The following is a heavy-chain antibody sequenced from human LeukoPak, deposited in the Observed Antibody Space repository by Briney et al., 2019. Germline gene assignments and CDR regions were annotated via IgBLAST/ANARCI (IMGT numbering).Heavy chain of an antibody. V-gene: IGHV3-7*01. D-gene: IGHD1/OR15-1a*01. CDR3: ARDSNSFDI. Sequence: GGSLRLSCAASGFTFSHYWMTWVRQAPGKGLEWVANINQDGSDKFYVESVKGRFTIFRDNAKNSVYLQMNSLRAGDTAVYYCARDSNSFDIWRQGTMVTVFS. J-gene: IGHJ3*02. CDR1: GFTFSHYW. CDR2: INQDGSDK.